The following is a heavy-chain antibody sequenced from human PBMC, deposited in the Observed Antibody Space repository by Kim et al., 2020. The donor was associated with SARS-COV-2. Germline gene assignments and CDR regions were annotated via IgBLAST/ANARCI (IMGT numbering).Heavy chain of an antibody. CDR3: ARDDTAGNIDY. D-gene: IGHD3-10*01. CDR2: INHDGSVK. V-gene: IGHV3-7*03. J-gene: IGHJ4*02. Sequence: GGSLRLSFAASGFTFSFYYMGWARQAPGKGLEWLANINHDGSVKAYVDSVKGRFTISRDNAKNSLFLQMNSLRAEDTAVYVCARDDTAGNIDYWGQGT. CDR1: GFTFSFYY.